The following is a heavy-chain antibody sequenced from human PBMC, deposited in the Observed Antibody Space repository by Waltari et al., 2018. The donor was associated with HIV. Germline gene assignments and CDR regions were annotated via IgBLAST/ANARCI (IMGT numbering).Heavy chain of an antibody. J-gene: IGHJ3*01. D-gene: IGHD2-15*01. CDR1: GGSVGSRGFS. V-gene: IGHV4-30-2*06. CDR3: ARDRFCNGNGCSPSDAFDV. CDR2: IYYTGST. Sequence: QLRLQESGSGLLKPSQTLSLTCNVSGGSVGSRGFSWIWIRQSPGKGLEWIGYIYYTGSTYYNPSLKSRVNISLDRSKNQFSLRLSYVSAADTAVYYCARDRFCNGNGCSPSDAFDVWGQGRMVTVSS.